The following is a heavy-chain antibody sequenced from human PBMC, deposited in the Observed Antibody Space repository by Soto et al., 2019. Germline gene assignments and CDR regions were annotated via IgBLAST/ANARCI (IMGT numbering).Heavy chain of an antibody. D-gene: IGHD3-3*01. J-gene: IGHJ5*02. Sequence: PSETLSLTCAVYGGSFSGYYWSWIRQPPGKGLEWIGEINHSGSTNYNPSLKSRVTISVDTSKNQFSLKLSSVTAADTAVYYCARGPYDFWSAYYVEHAPFDPWGQGTLVTVSS. CDR1: GGSFSGYY. CDR3: ARGPYDFWSAYYVEHAPFDP. V-gene: IGHV4-34*01. CDR2: INHSGST.